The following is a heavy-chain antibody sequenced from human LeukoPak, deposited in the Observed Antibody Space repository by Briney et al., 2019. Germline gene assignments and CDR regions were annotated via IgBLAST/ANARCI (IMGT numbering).Heavy chain of an antibody. V-gene: IGHV3-7*01. CDR1: EFTFTTYW. Sequence: GGSLRLSCEASEFTFTTYWMSWVRQAPGKGLEWVANIKQDGSEKYYVDSVKGRFTISRDNAKNSVYLQMNSLRAEDTAVHYCARLSEMLRGPEVIYYFEHWGQGTLVTVSS. D-gene: IGHD3-10*01. CDR3: ARLSEMLRGPEVIYYFEH. J-gene: IGHJ4*02. CDR2: IKQDGSEK.